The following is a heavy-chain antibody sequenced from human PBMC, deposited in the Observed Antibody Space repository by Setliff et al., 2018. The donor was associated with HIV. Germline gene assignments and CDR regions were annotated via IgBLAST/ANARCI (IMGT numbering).Heavy chain of an antibody. CDR1: GDSFSTSSYF. CDR2: IYYTGFT. Sequence: SETLSLTCSVSGDSFSTSSYFWGWVRQSPGKGLEWIANIYYTGFTYCNPSPKSRVTISIDKSKSQFSLNLTSVTASDTAVYYCAREGRGDPSLATTRLDYWGQGKLVTVSS. CDR3: AREGRGDPSLATTRLDY. J-gene: IGHJ4*02. V-gene: IGHV4-39*02. D-gene: IGHD1-1*01.